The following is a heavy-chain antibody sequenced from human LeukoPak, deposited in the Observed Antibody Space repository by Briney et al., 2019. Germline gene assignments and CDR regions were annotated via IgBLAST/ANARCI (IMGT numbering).Heavy chain of an antibody. D-gene: IGHD3-22*01. CDR2: IKQDGSEK. CDR1: GFTFSSYW. J-gene: IGHJ4*02. V-gene: IGHV3-7*03. CDR3: ARVWSSGCCDY. Sequence: PGGSLRLSCAASGFTFSSYWMSWVRQAPGKGLEWVANIKQDGSEKYYVDSVKGRFTISRENAKNSLYLQMNSLRAEDTAVYYCARVWSSGCCDYWGQGILVTVSS.